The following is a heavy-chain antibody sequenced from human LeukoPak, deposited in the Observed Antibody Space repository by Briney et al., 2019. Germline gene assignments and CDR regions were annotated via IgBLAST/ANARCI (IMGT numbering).Heavy chain of an antibody. CDR3: VRDSTTFRFGF. CDR2: IYSGGIT. Sequence: GGSLRLSCAGSEFAVSNSYMSWVRQAPGKGLEWVSIIYSGGITYYTDSVKGRFTISRDNSKNTLYLQMNSLRDDDTAVYYCVRDSTTFRFGFWGQGTLVTVSS. D-gene: IGHD4-11*01. J-gene: IGHJ4*02. V-gene: IGHV3-53*01. CDR1: EFAVSNSY.